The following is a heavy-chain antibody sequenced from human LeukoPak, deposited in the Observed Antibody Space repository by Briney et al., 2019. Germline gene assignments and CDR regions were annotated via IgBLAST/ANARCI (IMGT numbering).Heavy chain of an antibody. CDR2: IRYDGSNK. Sequence: PGGSLRLSCAASGFTFSSYGMHWVRQAPGKGLEWVAFIRYDGSNKYYADSVKGRFTISRDNSKNTLYLQMNSLRAEDTAVYYCAKDAYYSSSWSQNFDYWGQGTLVTVSS. J-gene: IGHJ4*02. V-gene: IGHV3-30*02. D-gene: IGHD6-13*01. CDR1: GFTFSSYG. CDR3: AKDAYYSSSWSQNFDY.